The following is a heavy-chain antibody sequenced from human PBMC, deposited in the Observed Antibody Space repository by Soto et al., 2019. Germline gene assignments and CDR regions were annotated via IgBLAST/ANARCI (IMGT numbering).Heavy chain of an antibody. V-gene: IGHV4-38-2*02. CDR1: GYSISDGYY. Sequence: LSLTCAVSGYSISDGYYWGWIRQSPGKGLEWLGSIYDSGSTYYNPSLKSRLTISLDTPKNQFSLKLSSVTAADTAVYYCAREFYRISGLSLPYFQHWGQGTLVTVSS. CDR3: AREFYRISGLSLPYFQH. J-gene: IGHJ1*01. D-gene: IGHD3-16*02. CDR2: IYDSGST.